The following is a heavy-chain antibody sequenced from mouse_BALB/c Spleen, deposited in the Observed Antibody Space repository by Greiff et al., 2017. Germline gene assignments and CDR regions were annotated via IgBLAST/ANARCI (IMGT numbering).Heavy chain of an antibody. CDR3: ARSLYGKGAMDY. D-gene: IGHD2-1*01. CDR1: GFNIKDSY. J-gene: IGHJ4*01. V-gene: IGHV14-3*02. Sequence: EVQLQQSGAELVKPGASVKLSCTASGFNIKDSYMHWVKQRPEQGLEWIGRIDPANGNTKYDPKFQGKATITADTSSNTAYLQLSSLTSEDTAVYYCARSLYGKGAMDYWGQGTSVTVSS. CDR2: IDPANGNT.